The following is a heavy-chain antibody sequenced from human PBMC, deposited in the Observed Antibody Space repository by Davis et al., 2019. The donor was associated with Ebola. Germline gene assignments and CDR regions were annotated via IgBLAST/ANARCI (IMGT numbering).Heavy chain of an antibody. J-gene: IGHJ5*02. CDR1: GFTFSSYW. CDR3: ARGVLVWTRSWRNWFDP. Sequence: GESLKIPCAASGFTFSSYWLSLVRQAPGKGLEWVANIKQDGSEKYYVDSVKGRFTISRDNAKNSLYLQMNSLRAEDTAVYYCARGVLVWTRSWRNWFDPWGQGTLVTVSS. D-gene: IGHD3/OR15-3a*01. V-gene: IGHV3-7*01. CDR2: IKQDGSEK.